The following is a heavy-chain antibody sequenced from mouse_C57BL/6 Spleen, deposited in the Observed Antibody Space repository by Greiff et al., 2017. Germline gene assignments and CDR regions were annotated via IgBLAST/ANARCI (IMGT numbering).Heavy chain of an antibody. Sequence: QVQLQQPGAELVKPGASVKLSCKASGYTFTSYWMHWVKQRPGQGLEWIGMIHPNSGSTNYNEKFKSKATLTVDKSSSTAYMQLSSLTSEDSAVYNWARWGTTVPWFAYWGQGTLVTVSA. D-gene: IGHD1-1*01. V-gene: IGHV1-64*01. J-gene: IGHJ3*01. CDR3: ARWGTTVPWFAY. CDR2: IHPNSGST. CDR1: GYTFTSYW.